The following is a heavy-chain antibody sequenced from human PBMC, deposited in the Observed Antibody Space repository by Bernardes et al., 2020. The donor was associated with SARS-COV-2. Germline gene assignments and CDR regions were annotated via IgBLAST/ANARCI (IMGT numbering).Heavy chain of an antibody. D-gene: IGHD4-4*01. Sequence: TLSLTCSVSGGSINGYYWSWIRQSPGKGLEWIGHIYYTGTTNYNPSLQSRATMSVDTSKNQVSLKLTSVTPADTAVYFCAKGLGMTTKDIFDVWGQGTMVSVSS. J-gene: IGHJ3*01. CDR1: GGSINGYY. CDR2: IYYTGTT. CDR3: AKGLGMTTKDIFDV. V-gene: IGHV4-59*01.